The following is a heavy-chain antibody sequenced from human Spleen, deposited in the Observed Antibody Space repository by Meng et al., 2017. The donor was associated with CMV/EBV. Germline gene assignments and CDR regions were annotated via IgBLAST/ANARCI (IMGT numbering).Heavy chain of an antibody. CDR2: INPNTGNT. CDR3: ALTVAAGY. D-gene: IGHD6-19*01. CDR1: GYTFTSSD. V-gene: IGHV1-8*01. Sequence: QVQLVQSGAEVKKPGSSVKVSCKASGYTFTSSDINWVRPATGQGLEWIGWINPNTGNTGYAQKFQGRVTLIRSTSISTAYMELSSLRSEDTAVYYCALTVAAGYWGQGTLVTVSS. J-gene: IGHJ4*02.